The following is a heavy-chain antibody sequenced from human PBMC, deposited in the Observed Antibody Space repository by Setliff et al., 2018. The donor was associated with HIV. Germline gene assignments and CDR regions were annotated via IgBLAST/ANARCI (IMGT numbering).Heavy chain of an antibody. CDR2: IYHSGIT. CDR1: GYSISSGYY. D-gene: IGHD1-26*01. Sequence: LSLTCTVSGYSISSGYYWGWIRQPPGKGLEWIGSIYHSGITYYNSSLKSRVTISVDTPKNQFSLNLTSVTAADTAVYYCARLGYSGSLVGAFDIWGQGTMVTVSS. V-gene: IGHV4-38-2*02. CDR3: ARLGYSGSLVGAFDI. J-gene: IGHJ3*02.